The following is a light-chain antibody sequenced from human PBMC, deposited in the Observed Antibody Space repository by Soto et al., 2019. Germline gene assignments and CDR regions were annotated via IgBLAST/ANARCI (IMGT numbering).Light chain of an antibody. Sequence: QSALTQPPSASGSPGQSVTFSCTGTSSDLGNYNFVSWYQQHPGKAPKLMIYEVSERPSGVPERFSGSKSGNTASLTVSGLPAEDEADYYCSSYAGSNNLVFGGGTKLTVL. V-gene: IGLV2-8*01. CDR1: SSDLGNYNF. CDR3: SSYAGSNNLV. CDR2: EVS. J-gene: IGLJ3*02.